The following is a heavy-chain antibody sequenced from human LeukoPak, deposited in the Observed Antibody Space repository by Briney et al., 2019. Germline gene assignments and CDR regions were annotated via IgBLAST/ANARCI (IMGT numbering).Heavy chain of an antibody. Sequence: PGGSLRLSCAASGFTFSSYGMHWVRQAPGRGLEWVAVTWYDGSNKYYADSVEGRFTISRDNSKNTLYLQMNSLRAEDTAVYYCARDTYSSGWYGYDYWGQGTLVTVSS. V-gene: IGHV3-33*01. CDR3: ARDTYSSGWYGYDY. J-gene: IGHJ4*02. CDR2: TWYDGSNK. CDR1: GFTFSSYG. D-gene: IGHD6-19*01.